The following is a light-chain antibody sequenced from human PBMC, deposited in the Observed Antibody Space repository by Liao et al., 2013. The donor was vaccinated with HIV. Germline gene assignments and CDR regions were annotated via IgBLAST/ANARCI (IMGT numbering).Light chain of an antibody. Sequence: SYELTQPPSVSVSPGQTASITCSGDTLGDKYACWYQQKPGQSPVLVIYYDSDRPSGIPERFSGSNSGNTATLTISRVEAGDEADYYCQVWDSSSDVVFGGGTKLTVL. CDR2: YDS. CDR3: QVWDSSSDVV. CDR1: TLGDKY. J-gene: IGLJ2*01. V-gene: IGLV3-1*01.